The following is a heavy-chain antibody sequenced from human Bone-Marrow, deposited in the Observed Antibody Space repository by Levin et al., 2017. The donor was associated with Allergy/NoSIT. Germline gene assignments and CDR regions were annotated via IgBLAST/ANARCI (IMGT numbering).Heavy chain of an antibody. V-gene: IGHV4-39*01. CDR1: GGSISSGNYC. Sequence: GSLRLSFTVSGGSISSGNYCWGWIRQPPGKGMEWIGSIHYNGNTYSNPSLKSRVTIPLDTSKNQFSLKLSSVTAADTAVYYCARLPTGYPNWFDPWGQGTLVTVSS. CDR2: IHYNGNT. D-gene: IGHD3-9*01. CDR3: ARLPTGYPNWFDP. J-gene: IGHJ5*02.